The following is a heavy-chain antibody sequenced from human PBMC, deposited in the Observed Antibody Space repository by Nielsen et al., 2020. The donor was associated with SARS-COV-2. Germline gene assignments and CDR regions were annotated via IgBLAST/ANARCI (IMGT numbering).Heavy chain of an antibody. CDR1: GGSISSYY. V-gene: IGHV4-59*13. CDR3: ARVGQTGAFDI. Sequence: GSLRLSCTVSGGSISSYYWSWIRQPPGKGLEWIGYIYYSGSTNYNPSLKSRVTISVDTSKNQFSLKLSSVTAADTAVYYCARVGQTGAFDIWGQGTMVTVSS. D-gene: IGHD7-27*01. J-gene: IGHJ3*02. CDR2: IYYSGST.